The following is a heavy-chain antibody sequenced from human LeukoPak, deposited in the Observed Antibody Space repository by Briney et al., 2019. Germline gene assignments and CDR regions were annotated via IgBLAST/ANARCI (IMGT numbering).Heavy chain of an antibody. Sequence: SETLSLTCTVSGDSISSTNSYWGWIRQPPGKGLEWIGSMWFGATTSYDPSLKSRVTISIDPSKNQFSLKLSSVTAADTALYYCARGRRGSYFQDYWGQGTLVTVS. D-gene: IGHD1-26*01. V-gene: IGHV4-39*07. J-gene: IGHJ4*02. CDR3: ARGRRGSYFQDY. CDR1: GDSISSTNSY. CDR2: MWFGATT.